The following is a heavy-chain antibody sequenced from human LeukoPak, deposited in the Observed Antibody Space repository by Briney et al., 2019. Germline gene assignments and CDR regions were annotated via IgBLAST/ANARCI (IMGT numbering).Heavy chain of an antibody. CDR3: ARDWGDYYDSSGPSYPVGAFDI. J-gene: IGHJ3*02. D-gene: IGHD3-22*01. Sequence: PVASVKVSCKASGYTFTSYYMHWVRQAPGQGLEWMGIINPSGGSTSYAQKFQGRVTMTRDKPTSTVYMELSRLRSADTAVYYCARDWGDYYDSSGPSYPVGAFDIWGQGTMVTVSS. V-gene: IGHV1-46*01. CDR1: GYTFTSYY. CDR2: INPSGGST.